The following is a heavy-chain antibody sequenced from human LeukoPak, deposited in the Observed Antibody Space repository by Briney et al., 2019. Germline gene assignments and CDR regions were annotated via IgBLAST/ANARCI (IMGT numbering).Heavy chain of an antibody. V-gene: IGHV3-21*01. CDR1: GFTFSTSS. D-gene: IGHD4-17*01. CDR2: ISSSSSYI. Sequence: GGSLRLSCAASGFTFSTSSMNWVRQAPGKGLEWISYISSSSSYIYYAYSGKGRFTISRYNAKNSLYLQMNSLRAEDTAVYYCARDQGPTDYWGQGTLVTVSS. CDR3: ARDQGPTDY. J-gene: IGHJ4*02.